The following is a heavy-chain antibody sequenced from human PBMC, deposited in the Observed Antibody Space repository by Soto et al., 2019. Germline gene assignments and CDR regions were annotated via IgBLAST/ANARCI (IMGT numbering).Heavy chain of an antibody. D-gene: IGHD4-17*01. V-gene: IGHV3-33*01. CDR3: ARDLSGDYGALDT. CDR2: IWYDGSNK. J-gene: IGHJ3*02. CDR1: GFTFRTFG. Sequence: WGALRLSCAPSGFTFRTFGVHWARQAPGKGLEWVAVIWYDGSNKVYADSVKGRFTISRDNSKNTLYLQMNSLRAEDTAVYYCARDLSGDYGALDTWGQGTMVTVSS.